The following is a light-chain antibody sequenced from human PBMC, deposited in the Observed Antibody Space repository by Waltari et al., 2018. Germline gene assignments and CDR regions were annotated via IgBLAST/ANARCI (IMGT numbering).Light chain of an antibody. V-gene: IGLV2-14*01. CDR3: SSQSSNNVVL. CDR2: DVS. J-gene: IGLJ2*01. CDR1: SNDVGGYNS. Sequence: QSALTQPASVSGSPGQSVTIFCTGTSNDVGGYNSVSWYQEHPGQAPGVIIYDVSDRPSVVSDRFSGYKSGNTDSLTISGLQAEDEADYYCSSQSSNNVVLFGGGTKLTVL.